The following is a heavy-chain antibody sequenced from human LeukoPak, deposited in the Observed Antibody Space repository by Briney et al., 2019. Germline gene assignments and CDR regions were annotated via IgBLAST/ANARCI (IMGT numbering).Heavy chain of an antibody. Sequence: ASVKVSFKASGGTFISYAISWVRQAPGQGLEWMGGIIPIFGTANYAQKFQGRVTITADESTSTAYMELSSLRSEDTAVYYCARDIVVVVAATPYYYYGMDVWGKGTTVTVSS. CDR2: IIPIFGTA. J-gene: IGHJ6*04. CDR3: ARDIVVVVAATPYYYYGMDV. CDR1: GGTFISYA. V-gene: IGHV1-69*01. D-gene: IGHD2-15*01.